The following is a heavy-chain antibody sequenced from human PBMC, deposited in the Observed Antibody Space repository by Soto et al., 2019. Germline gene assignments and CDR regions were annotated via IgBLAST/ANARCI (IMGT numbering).Heavy chain of an antibody. Sequence: QAGGSLRLSCAASGFTFSNYWMHWVRQAPGEGLVWVSRINRDGSSTYYADSVKGRFTTSRDNAKNTVYLQVNSLRGEDTAVYYCARGAYGRYYMDVWGKGTTVTVSS. J-gene: IGHJ6*03. V-gene: IGHV3-74*01. D-gene: IGHD3-16*01. CDR3: ARGAYGRYYMDV. CDR2: INRDGSST. CDR1: GFTFSNYW.